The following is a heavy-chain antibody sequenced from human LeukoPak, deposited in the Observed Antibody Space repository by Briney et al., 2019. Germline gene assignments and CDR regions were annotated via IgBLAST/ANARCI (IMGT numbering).Heavy chain of an antibody. CDR2: IYYSGST. CDR3: ARDREYQLTHWFDP. V-gene: IGHV4-39*07. Sequence: PSETLSLTCTVSGGSISSSSYYWGWIRQPPGKGLEWIGSIYYSGSTYYNPSLKSRVTISVDTSKNQFSLKLSSVIAADTAVYYCARDREYQLTHWFDPWGQGTLVTVSS. J-gene: IGHJ5*02. D-gene: IGHD2-2*01. CDR1: GGSISSSSYY.